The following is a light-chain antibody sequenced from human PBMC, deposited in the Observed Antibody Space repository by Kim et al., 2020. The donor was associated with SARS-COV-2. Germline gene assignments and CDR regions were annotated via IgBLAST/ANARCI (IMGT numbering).Light chain of an antibody. Sequence: SVSPGQTASITCSGDKLGDKYACWYQQKPGQSPVLVIYQDSKRPSGIPERFSGSNSGNTATLTISGTQAMDEADYYCQAWDSSNWVLGGGTKLTVL. V-gene: IGLV3-1*01. CDR3: QAWDSSNWV. CDR2: QDS. CDR1: KLGDKY. J-gene: IGLJ3*02.